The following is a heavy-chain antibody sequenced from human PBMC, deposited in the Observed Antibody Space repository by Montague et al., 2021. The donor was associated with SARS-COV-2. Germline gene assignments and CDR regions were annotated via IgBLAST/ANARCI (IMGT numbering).Heavy chain of an antibody. Sequence: SETLSLTCTVSGGSISGFYWSWIRQPPGKGLEWIGYIYYSGSTKYNPSLESRVAVSVDRSKNQVFLKLTSVTAADTAVYYCARLLRSCTNGVCRTYYYYASDVWGQGTTVTVSS. CDR1: GGSISGFY. CDR3: ARLLRSCTNGVCRTYYYYASDV. CDR2: IYYSGST. J-gene: IGHJ6*02. V-gene: IGHV4-59*01. D-gene: IGHD2-8*01.